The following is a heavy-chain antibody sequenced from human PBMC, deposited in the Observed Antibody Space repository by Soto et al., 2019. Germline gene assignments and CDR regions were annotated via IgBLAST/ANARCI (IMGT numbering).Heavy chain of an antibody. D-gene: IGHD2-2*01. CDR1: GFIFNNAW. CDR2: IKSKGDGGTT. CDR3: TTAGGTTCYWSYYGMDV. J-gene: IGHJ6*02. Sequence: GGSLRLSCEASGFIFNNAWMNWVRQSPGKGLEWVGHIKSKGDGGTTDYAAPVKGRFIISRDDSKKTLYLQMDSMKTEDTAVYYGTTAGGTTCYWSYYGMDVWGQGTTVTVAS. V-gene: IGHV3-15*01.